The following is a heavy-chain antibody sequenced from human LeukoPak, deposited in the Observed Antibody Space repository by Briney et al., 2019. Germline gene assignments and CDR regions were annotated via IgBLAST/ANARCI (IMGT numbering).Heavy chain of an antibody. J-gene: IGHJ4*02. CDR2: IYYSGST. V-gene: IGHV4-59*01. CDR3: ARALLYVGYFDY. Sequence: PSETLSLTCTVSGGSISSYYWSWIRQPPGKGLEWIGYIYYSGSTNYNPSLKSLVTISVDTSKKQFSLKLSSVTAADTAVYYCARALLYVGYFDYWGQGTLVTVFS. D-gene: IGHD2-8*01. CDR1: GGSISSYY.